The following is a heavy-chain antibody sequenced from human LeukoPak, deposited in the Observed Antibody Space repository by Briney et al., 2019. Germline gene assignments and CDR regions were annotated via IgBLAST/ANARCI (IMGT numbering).Heavy chain of an antibody. CDR3: ARAHPGDYSDFQFDY. V-gene: IGHV4-34*01. CDR1: GGSFSGYY. J-gene: IGHJ4*02. D-gene: IGHD4-11*01. Sequence: PSETLSLTCAVYGGSFSGYYWSWIRQPPGKGLEWIGEINHSGSTNYNPSLKSRVTISVDTSKNQFSLKLSSVTAADTAVYYCARAHPGDYSDFQFDYWGQGTLVTASS. CDR2: INHSGST.